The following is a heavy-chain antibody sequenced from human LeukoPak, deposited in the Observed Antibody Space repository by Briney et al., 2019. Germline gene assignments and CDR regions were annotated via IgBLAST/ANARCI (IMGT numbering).Heavy chain of an antibody. Sequence: GGALRLSCAASGFTFSDYYMSWIRQAPGEGLEGVVYISTSGSTIYYADSVKGRFTISRDNAKNSLYLQMNSLRAEDTAVYYCARDRSGSYRGWFDPWGQGTLVTVSS. J-gene: IGHJ5*02. D-gene: IGHD1-26*01. CDR3: ARDRSGSYRGWFDP. CDR1: GFTFSDYY. V-gene: IGHV3-11*01. CDR2: ISTSGSTI.